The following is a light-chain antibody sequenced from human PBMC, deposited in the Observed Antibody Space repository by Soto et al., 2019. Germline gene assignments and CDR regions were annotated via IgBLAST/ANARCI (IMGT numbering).Light chain of an antibody. J-gene: IGLJ1*01. CDR1: SSDVGGYNY. CDR3: SSYTSSNTPFYV. CDR2: DVS. Sequence: QSALTQPASGSGSPGQSITISCTGTSSDVGGYNYVSWYQHHPGKAPKLMIYDVSNRPSGVSTRFSGSKSGNTASLTISGLQAEDEADYYCSSYTSSNTPFYVFGTGTKVTVL. V-gene: IGLV2-14*03.